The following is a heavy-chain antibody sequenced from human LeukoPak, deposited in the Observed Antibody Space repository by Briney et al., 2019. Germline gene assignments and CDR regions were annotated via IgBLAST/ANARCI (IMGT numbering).Heavy chain of an antibody. CDR2: INPNSRAT. CDR1: GYTFTGYY. J-gene: IGHJ4*02. Sequence: ASVEVSCKASGYTFTGYYMHWVRQAPGQGLEWMGWINPNSRATNYAQKFQGRVTMTRDTSITTAYMELSSLRSDDTAIFYCATGVNFDYWGQGTLVSVSS. CDR3: ATGVNFDY. V-gene: IGHV1-2*02.